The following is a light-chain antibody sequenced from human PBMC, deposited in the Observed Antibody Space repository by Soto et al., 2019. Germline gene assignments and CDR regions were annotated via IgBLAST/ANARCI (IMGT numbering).Light chain of an antibody. CDR1: SSNIGAGYD. Sequence: QSVLTQPPSVSGAPGQRVTISCTGSSSNIGAGYDVHWYQQLPGTAPKLLIYGNSNRPSGVPDRFSGSKSGPSASLAITGLQAEDEADYYCQSYDSSLSGAGVFGTGTKLTVL. V-gene: IGLV1-40*01. CDR2: GNS. J-gene: IGLJ1*01. CDR3: QSYDSSLSGAGV.